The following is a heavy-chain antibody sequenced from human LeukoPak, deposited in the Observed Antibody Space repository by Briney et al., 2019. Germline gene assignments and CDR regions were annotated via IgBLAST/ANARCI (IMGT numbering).Heavy chain of an antibody. Sequence: ASVKVSCKASGYTFTGYYMHWVRQAPGQGLEWMGWINPNSGGTNYAQKFQGRVTMTRDTSISTAYMELSRLRSDDTAVYYCARAEYYYDSSGYEPLYYFDYWGQGTLVTVSS. CDR3: ARAEYYYDSSGYEPLYYFDY. CDR1: GYTFTGYY. J-gene: IGHJ4*02. CDR2: INPNSGGT. V-gene: IGHV1-2*02. D-gene: IGHD3-22*01.